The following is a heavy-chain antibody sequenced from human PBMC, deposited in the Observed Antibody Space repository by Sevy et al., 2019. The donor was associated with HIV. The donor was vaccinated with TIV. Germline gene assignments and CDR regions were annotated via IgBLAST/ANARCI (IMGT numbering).Heavy chain of an antibody. V-gene: IGHV3-48*03. CDR1: GFTFSSYE. Sequence: GGSLRLSCAASGFTFSSYEMNWVRQAPGKGLEWVSYISSSGSTIYYADSVKGRFTISRDNAKNSLYLQMNSLRAEETAVYYCAREYVRYCSSTSCYRQSYGMDVWGQGTTVTVSS. J-gene: IGHJ6*02. CDR2: ISSSGSTI. D-gene: IGHD2-2*01. CDR3: AREYVRYCSSTSCYRQSYGMDV.